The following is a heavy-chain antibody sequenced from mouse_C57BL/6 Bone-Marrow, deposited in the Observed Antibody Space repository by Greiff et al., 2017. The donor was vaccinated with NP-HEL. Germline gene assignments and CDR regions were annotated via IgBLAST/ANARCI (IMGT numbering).Heavy chain of an antibody. CDR2: ISNLAYSI. J-gene: IGHJ4*01. CDR3: ARHGYGNFYYAMDY. Sequence: EVKLVESGGGLVQPGGSLKLSCAASGFTFSDYGMAWVRQAPRKGPEWVAFISNLAYSIYYADTVTGRVTISRENAKNTRYLEMSSLRSEDTAMYYCARHGYGNFYYAMDYWGQGTSVTVSS. CDR1: GFTFSDYG. V-gene: IGHV5-15*04. D-gene: IGHD2-10*02.